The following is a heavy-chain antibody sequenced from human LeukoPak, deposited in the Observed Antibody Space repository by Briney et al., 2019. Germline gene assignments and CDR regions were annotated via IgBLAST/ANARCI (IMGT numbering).Heavy chain of an antibody. J-gene: IGHJ4*02. V-gene: IGHV4-4*02. D-gene: IGHD5-18*01. CDR1: GVSISSGNW. CDR3: ATRDESRTDVVPPDY. Sequence: SGTLSLTCAVSGVSISSGNWWTWVRQPPGQGLERIGETHRSGDTKYSPSLETRVTISTDRYNNHLSLNLHSVTAADTAVYYCATRDESRTDVVPPDYWGQGTLVTVSS. CDR2: THRSGDT.